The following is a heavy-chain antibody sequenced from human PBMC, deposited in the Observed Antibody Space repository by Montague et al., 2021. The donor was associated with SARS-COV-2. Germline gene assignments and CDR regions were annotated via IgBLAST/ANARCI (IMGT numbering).Heavy chain of an antibody. J-gene: IGHJ3*02. D-gene: IGHD6-13*01. CDR3: ARVGRGSSWYEVAFDI. Sequence: SETLSLTCTVSGGSISRYSWTWIRQPPGKGLEWIGYIYNSGSTNYNPSLTSRVTIPVDTSKNQFSLKLGSVTAADTAVYYCARVGRGSSWYEVAFDIWGQGTMVTVSS. CDR2: IYNSGST. V-gene: IGHV4-59*01. CDR1: GGSISRYS.